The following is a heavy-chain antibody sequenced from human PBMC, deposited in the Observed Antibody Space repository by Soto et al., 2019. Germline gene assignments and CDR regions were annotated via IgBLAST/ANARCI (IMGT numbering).Heavy chain of an antibody. CDR1: VYTFSNYS. Sequence: QVHLVQSGAEVKKPGSSVRVSCNTSVYTFSNYSISWVQQAPGQGLEWMGWINTGSGYTNYAHDRVTMTKDASTYTAYLEVTSLRSDDTAIYYCARDRVYTGGSDADYWGQGTLVTVSS. D-gene: IGHD2-8*02. J-gene: IGHJ4*02. CDR3: ARDRVYTGGSDADY. CDR2: INTGSGYT. V-gene: IGHV1-18*01.